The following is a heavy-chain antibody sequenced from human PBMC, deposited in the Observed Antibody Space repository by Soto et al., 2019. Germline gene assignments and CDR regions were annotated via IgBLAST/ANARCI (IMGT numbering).Heavy chain of an antibody. CDR3: ARDNDCSGGSCYAFDY. CDR1: GFTVSRHY. Sequence: SLRLSCAASGFTVSRHYMSWVRQAPGKGLEWVSVIYSGGSTYYADSVKGRFTISRDNSKNTLYLQMNSLRAEDTTVYYCARDNDCSGGSCYAFDYWGQGTLVTVSS. CDR2: IYSGGST. V-gene: IGHV3-66*01. J-gene: IGHJ4*02. D-gene: IGHD2-15*01.